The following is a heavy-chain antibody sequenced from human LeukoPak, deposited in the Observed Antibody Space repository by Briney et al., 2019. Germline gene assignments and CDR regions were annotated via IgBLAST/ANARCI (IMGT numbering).Heavy chain of an antibody. CDR3: ARVSTYSSGWYPQALFDY. CDR1: GGSISSSSYY. J-gene: IGHJ4*02. V-gene: IGHV4-39*07. Sequence: PSETLSLTCTVSGGSISSSSYYWGWIRQPPGKGLEWIGSIYYSGSTYYNPSLKSRVTISVDTSKNQFSLKLSSVTAADTAVYYCARVSTYSSGWYPQALFDYWGQGTLVTVSS. CDR2: IYYSGST. D-gene: IGHD6-19*01.